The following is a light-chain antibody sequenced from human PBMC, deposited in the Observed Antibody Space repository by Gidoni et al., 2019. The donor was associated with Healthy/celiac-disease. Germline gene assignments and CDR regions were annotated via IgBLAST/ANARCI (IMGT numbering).Light chain of an antibody. CDR1: SGSIASNY. Sequence: NFMLTQPHSVSESPGETVTISCTRSSGSIASNYVQWYQQRPGSSPTTVIYEDNQRPTGVPDRFSGSIDRSSNSASLTISGLKTEDEANYYCQSYDSTNWVFGGGTKLTVL. CDR2: EDN. V-gene: IGLV6-57*01. J-gene: IGLJ3*02. CDR3: QSYDSTNWV.